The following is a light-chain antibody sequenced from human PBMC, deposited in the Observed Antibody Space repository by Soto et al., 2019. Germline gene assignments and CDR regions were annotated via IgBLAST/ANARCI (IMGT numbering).Light chain of an antibody. Sequence: QSVLTQPPSVSGAPGQTVTIPCSGSDSNIGAGYDLHWYQQVPGTAPKLLIHSNYLRASGVPDRFSASKSVTSASLAIVGLQADDEADYYCQSYDTRLGDWVFGGGTKLTVL. J-gene: IGLJ3*02. V-gene: IGLV1-40*01. CDR3: QSYDTRLGDWV. CDR2: SNY. CDR1: DSNIGAGYD.